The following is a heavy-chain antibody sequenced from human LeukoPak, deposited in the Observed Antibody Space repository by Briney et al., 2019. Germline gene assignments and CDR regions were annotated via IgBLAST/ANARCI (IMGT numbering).Heavy chain of an antibody. V-gene: IGHV3-74*01. CDR1: GFTFSSYW. Sequence: GGSLRLSCAASGFTFSSYWMHWVRQVPGKGLVWVSHINTDGTGTTYADSVKGRFTISRDNAKTTIYLQMNRLRAEDTAVYYCARVLGAFYDFWSGRGELDYWGQGTLVTVSS. J-gene: IGHJ4*02. CDR2: INTDGTGT. D-gene: IGHD3-3*01. CDR3: ARVLGAFYDFWSGRGELDY.